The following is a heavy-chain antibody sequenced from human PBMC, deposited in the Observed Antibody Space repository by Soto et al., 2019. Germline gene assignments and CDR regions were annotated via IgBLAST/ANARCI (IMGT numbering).Heavy chain of an antibody. Sequence: GGSLRLSCAASGFPFKTYTMSWVRQAPGRGLEWVSGIVGDGSIIYYADYVKGRFTVSRDNSKNTLFLQMNSLREEDTAVYSCAKDFVANNGVWEPFDMWGQGTKVTVSS. CDR3: AKDFVANNGVWEPFDM. CDR1: GFPFKTYT. J-gene: IGHJ3*02. D-gene: IGHD2-8*01. V-gene: IGHV3-23*03. CDR2: IVGDGSII.